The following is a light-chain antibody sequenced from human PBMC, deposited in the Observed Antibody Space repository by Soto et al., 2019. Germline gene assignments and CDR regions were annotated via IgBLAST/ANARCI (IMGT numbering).Light chain of an antibody. V-gene: IGKV1-5*03. Sequence: DIQMTQSPSTLSASVGDRVTITCRASQSISSWLAWYQQKPGKAPKLLIYKASSLESEDPSRFSGSGSGTEFTLTISSLQPDDFATYYCQQYNSYPLTFGGGTKVEIK. J-gene: IGKJ4*01. CDR1: QSISSW. CDR3: QQYNSYPLT. CDR2: KAS.